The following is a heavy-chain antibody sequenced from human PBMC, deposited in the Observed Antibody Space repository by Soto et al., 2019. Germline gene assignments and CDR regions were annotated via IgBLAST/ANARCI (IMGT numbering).Heavy chain of an antibody. V-gene: IGHV3-48*02. CDR2: ISISSDTI. CDR3: AREGNTGWLIDY. J-gene: IGHJ4*02. D-gene: IGHD6-19*01. Sequence: GSLRLSCAASGFSLGTYSMNWARQAPGKGLEWISYISISSDTIYYADSVKGRFTISRDNAKSSLHLQMSSLRDEDTAVYYCAREGNTGWLIDYWGQGTLVTVYS. CDR1: GFSLGTYS.